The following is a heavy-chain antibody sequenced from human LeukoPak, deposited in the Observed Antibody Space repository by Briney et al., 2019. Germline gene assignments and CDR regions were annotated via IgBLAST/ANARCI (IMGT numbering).Heavy chain of an antibody. CDR3: ARGRGSGHKENWFDP. V-gene: IGHV1-8*01. D-gene: IGHD6-19*01. J-gene: IGHJ5*02. CDR2: MNPVSGNT. Sequence: WASVKVSCKASGYTFTTYDINWVRQATGQGLEWMGWMNPVSGNTGYVQKFQGRVTRTRNTSISTAYMELSSLKSEDTAVYYCARGRGSGHKENWFDPWGQGTLVTVSS. CDR1: GYTFTTYD.